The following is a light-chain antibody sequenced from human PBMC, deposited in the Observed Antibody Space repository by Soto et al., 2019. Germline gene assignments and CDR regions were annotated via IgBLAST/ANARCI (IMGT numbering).Light chain of an antibody. J-gene: IGLJ1*01. CDR1: SSDVGSYNL. Sequence: QSVLTQPASVSGSPGQSITISCTGTSSDVGSYNLVSWYQQHPGKAPKLMIYEGGKRPSGVSNRFSGSKSGNTASLTISGLQAEDEADYYCCSYAGCSTYVFGTGTKVSVL. V-gene: IGLV2-23*01. CDR2: EGG. CDR3: CSYAGCSTYV.